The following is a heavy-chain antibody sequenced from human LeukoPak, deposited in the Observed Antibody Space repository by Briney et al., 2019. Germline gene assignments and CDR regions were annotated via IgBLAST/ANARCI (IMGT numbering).Heavy chain of an antibody. CDR1: GFTVSSNY. D-gene: IGHD5-18*01. CDR2: IYSGGST. J-gene: IGHJ4*02. CDR3: ARTSNSYGYSGLDY. Sequence: PGGPLSLSFAASGFTVSSNYMTGVRQAPGKGLEWVSVIYSGGSTYYADSVKGRFTISRDNSKNTLYLQMNSLRAEDTAVYYCARTSNSYGYSGLDYWGQGTLVTVSS. V-gene: IGHV3-53*01.